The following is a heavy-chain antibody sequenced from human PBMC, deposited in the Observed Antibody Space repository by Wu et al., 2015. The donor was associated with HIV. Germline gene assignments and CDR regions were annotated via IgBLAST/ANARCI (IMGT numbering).Heavy chain of an antibody. V-gene: IGHV1-2*02. CDR3: ARDWQFHVVFDDYYIDV. Sequence: QVQLVQSGTEVKKPGASVKVSCKASGYIFTSYGISWVRQAPGQGLQWMGWINPKNGDTNYAQTFKGRITMTRDTSINTAYMVLTSLKSNDTALYFCARDWQFHVVFDDYYIDVWGEGTTVIVSS. J-gene: IGHJ6*03. D-gene: IGHD3-9*01. CDR1: GYIFTSYG. CDR2: INPKNGDT.